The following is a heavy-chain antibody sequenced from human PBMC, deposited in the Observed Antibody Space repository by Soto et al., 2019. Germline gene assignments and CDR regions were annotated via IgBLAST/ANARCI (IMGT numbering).Heavy chain of an antibody. CDR1: GFTLSGSA. Sequence: EVQLVESGGGLVQPGGSLKLSCAASGFTLSGSAMHWVRQASGKGLEWVGRIRSKANSYATAYAASVKGRFTISRDDSKITAYLQINSLKTEDTAVYYCTRRAETGDFWGQGTLVTVSS. J-gene: IGHJ4*02. D-gene: IGHD3-10*01. CDR3: TRRAETGDF. CDR2: IRSKANSYAT. V-gene: IGHV3-73*02.